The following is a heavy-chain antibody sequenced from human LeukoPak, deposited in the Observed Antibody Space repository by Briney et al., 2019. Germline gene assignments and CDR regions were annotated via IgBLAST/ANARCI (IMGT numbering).Heavy chain of an antibody. J-gene: IGHJ4*02. V-gene: IGHV1-2*02. CDR3: ARVAYYGSGSYLGY. Sequence: ASVKVSCKASGYTFTGCYMHWVRQAPGQGLEWMGWINPNSGGTNYAQKFQGRVTMTRDTSISTAYMELSRLRSDDTAVYYCARVAYYGSGSYLGYWGQGTLVTVSS. CDR1: GYTFTGCY. CDR2: INPNSGGT. D-gene: IGHD3-10*01.